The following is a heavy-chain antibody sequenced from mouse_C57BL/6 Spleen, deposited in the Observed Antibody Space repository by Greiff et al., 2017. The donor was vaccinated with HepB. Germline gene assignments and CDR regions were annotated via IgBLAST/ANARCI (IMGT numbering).Heavy chain of an antibody. CDR2: ISDGGSYT. Sequence: EVKLQESGGGLVKPGGSLKLSCAASGFTFSSYAMSWVRQTPEKRLEWVATISDGGSYTYYPDNVKGRFTISRDNAKNNLYLQMSHLKSEDTAMYYCARRGNYWYFDVWGTGTTVTFSS. CDR1: GFTFSSYA. J-gene: IGHJ1*03. V-gene: IGHV5-4*03. D-gene: IGHD2-1*01. CDR3: ARRGNYWYFDV.